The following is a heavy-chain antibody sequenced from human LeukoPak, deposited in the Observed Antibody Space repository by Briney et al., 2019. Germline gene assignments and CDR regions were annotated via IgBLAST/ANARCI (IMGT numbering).Heavy chain of an antibody. CDR2: IYTSGGT. J-gene: IGHJ4*02. D-gene: IGHD6-6*01. Sequence: SETLSLTCTVSGDSISSYYWGWIRQPPGKGLEWIGYIYTSGGTNYIPSLKGRVTISIDTSKNQFSLKLSSVTAADSAVYYCARLTRLSTSPDRYYLDYWARAPWSPSPQ. CDR1: GDSISSYY. CDR3: ARLTRLSTSPDRYYLDY. V-gene: IGHV4-4*09.